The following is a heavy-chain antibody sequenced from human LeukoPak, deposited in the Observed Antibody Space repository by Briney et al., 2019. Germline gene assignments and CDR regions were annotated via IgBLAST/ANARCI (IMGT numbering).Heavy chain of an antibody. CDR1: GFTFSSYS. Sequence: GGSLRLSCAASGFTFSSYSMNWVRQAPGKGLEWVSSISSSSSYIYYAGSVKGRFTISRDNAKNSLYLQMNSLRAEDTAVYYCARLDTVRGYYFDYWGQGTLVTVSS. CDR2: ISSSSSYI. V-gene: IGHV3-21*01. J-gene: IGHJ4*02. CDR3: ARLDTVRGYYFDY. D-gene: IGHD4-11*01.